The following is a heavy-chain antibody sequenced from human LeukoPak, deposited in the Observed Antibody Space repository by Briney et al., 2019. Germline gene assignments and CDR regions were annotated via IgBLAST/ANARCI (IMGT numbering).Heavy chain of an antibody. V-gene: IGHV1-2*02. J-gene: IGHJ4*02. CDR2: INPNSGGT. D-gene: IGHD6-6*01. CDR3: AREGRGGSSLDY. CDR1: GYTFTGYY. Sequence: ASVKVSCKASGYTFTGYYMHWVRQAPGQGIEWMGWINPNSGGTNYAQKFQGRATMTRDTSISTAYMELSRLRSDDTAVYYCAREGRGGSSLDYWGQGTLVTVSS.